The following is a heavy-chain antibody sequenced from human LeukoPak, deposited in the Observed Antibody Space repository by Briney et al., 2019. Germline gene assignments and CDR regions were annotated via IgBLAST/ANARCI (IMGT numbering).Heavy chain of an antibody. Sequence: GGSLRLSCAAPGFTFSSYAMSWVRQAPGKGLEWVSAISGSGGSTYYADSVKGRFTISRDNSKTTLYLQMNSLRAEDTAVYYCAKSGGYWPTGYWGQGTLVTVSS. J-gene: IGHJ4*02. CDR2: ISGSGGST. CDR3: AKSGGYWPTGY. CDR1: GFTFSSYA. V-gene: IGHV3-23*01. D-gene: IGHD5-12*01.